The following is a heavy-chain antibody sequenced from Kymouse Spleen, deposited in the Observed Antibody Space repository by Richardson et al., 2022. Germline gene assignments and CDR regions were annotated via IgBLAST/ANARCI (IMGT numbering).Heavy chain of an antibody. Sequence: QVQLVESGGGVVQPGRSLRLSCAASGFTFSSYGMHWVRQAPGKGLEWVAVISYDGSNKYYADSVKGRFTISRDNSKNTLYLQMNSLRAEDTAVYYCAKEGVVGAYYYGMDVWGQGTTVTVSS. D-gene: IGHD1-26*01. J-gene: IGHJ6*02. CDR1: GFTFSSYG. CDR2: ISYDGSNK. V-gene: IGHV3-30*18. CDR3: AKEGVVGAYYYGMDV.